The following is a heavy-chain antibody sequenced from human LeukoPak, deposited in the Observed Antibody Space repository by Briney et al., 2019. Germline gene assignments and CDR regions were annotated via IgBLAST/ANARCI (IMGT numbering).Heavy chain of an antibody. Sequence: GGSLRLSCAASGFALSSYAMSWVRQAPGKGLEWVSATSSSDAGTYHAESVRGRFTISRDNSKNTLYLQMNSLRAEDTALYYCAREKTGDFWSGYSFDYWGQGTLVTVSS. CDR1: GFALSSYA. J-gene: IGHJ4*02. CDR2: TSSSDAGT. D-gene: IGHD3-3*01. V-gene: IGHV3-23*01. CDR3: AREKTGDFWSGYSFDY.